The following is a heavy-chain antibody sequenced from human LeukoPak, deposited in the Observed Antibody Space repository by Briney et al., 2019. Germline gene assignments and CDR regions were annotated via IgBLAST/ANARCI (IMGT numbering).Heavy chain of an antibody. CDR1: GFTFSSYA. CDR2: ISSNGGST. D-gene: IGHD3-22*01. V-gene: IGHV3-64*04. CDR3: ARGEDSSGYYSFDY. J-gene: IGHJ4*02. Sequence: GGSLRLSCSASGFTFSSYAMHWVRQAPGKGLEYVSAISSNGGSTYYADSVKGRFTISRDNSKNTLYLQMNSLRAEDTAVYYCARGEDSSGYYSFDYWGQGTLVTVSS.